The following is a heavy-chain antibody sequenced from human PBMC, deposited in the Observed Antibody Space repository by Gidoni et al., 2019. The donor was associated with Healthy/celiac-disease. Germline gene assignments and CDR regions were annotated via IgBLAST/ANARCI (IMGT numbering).Heavy chain of an antibody. V-gene: IGHV3-15*01. CDR2: IKSKTDGGTT. CDR3: TTIIQDSSGWPFFDY. Sequence: EVQLVESGGGLVKPGGSLRLSCAASGFTFSNAWMSWVRQAPGKGLEWVGRIKSKTDGGTTDYAAPVKGRFTISRDDSKNTLYLQMNSLKTEDTAVYYCTTIIQDSSGWPFFDYWGQGTLVTVSS. D-gene: IGHD6-19*01. J-gene: IGHJ4*02. CDR1: GFTFSNAW.